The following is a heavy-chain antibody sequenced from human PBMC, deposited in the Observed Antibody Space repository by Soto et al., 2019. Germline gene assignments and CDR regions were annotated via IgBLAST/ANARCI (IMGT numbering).Heavy chain of an antibody. V-gene: IGHV1-69*13. CDR3: AREGTAMVADAFDI. CDR2: IIPIFGTA. D-gene: IGHD5-18*01. CDR1: GGTFSSYA. J-gene: IGHJ3*02. Sequence: SVKVSCKASGGTFSSYAISWVRQAPGQGLEWMGGIIPIFGTANYAQKFQGRVTITADESTSTAYMELSSLRSEDTAVYYCAREGTAMVADAFDIWGQGTMVTVSS.